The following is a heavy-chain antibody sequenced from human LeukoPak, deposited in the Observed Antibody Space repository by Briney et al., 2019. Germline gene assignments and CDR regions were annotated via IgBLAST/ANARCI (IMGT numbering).Heavy chain of an antibody. D-gene: IGHD3-22*01. CDR1: GGTFSSYA. CDR2: IIPIFGTA. Sequence: LVKVSCKASGGTFSSYAISWVRQAPGQGLEWMGGIIPIFGTANYAQKFQGRVTITADESTSTAYMELSSLRSEDTAVYYCARDKQRYYDSSGYYLHFDYWGQGTLVTVSS. V-gene: IGHV1-69*13. CDR3: ARDKQRYYDSSGYYLHFDY. J-gene: IGHJ4*02.